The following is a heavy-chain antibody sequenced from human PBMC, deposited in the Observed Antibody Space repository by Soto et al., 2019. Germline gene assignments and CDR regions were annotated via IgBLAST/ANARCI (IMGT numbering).Heavy chain of an antibody. J-gene: IGHJ4*02. CDR3: ARTTAAMHLNY. D-gene: IGHD2-2*01. CDR2: THHSGST. V-gene: IGHV4-34*01. Sequence: QAQLQQWGTGLLKPSETLSLTCAVYGGSLSGNYWGWIRQPPGKGLEWIGETHHSGSTAYNPSLKSRVTISVDTSRNQFSLKLNSVTAADTAVYYCARTTAAMHLNYWSQGTLVTVSS. CDR1: GGSLSGNY.